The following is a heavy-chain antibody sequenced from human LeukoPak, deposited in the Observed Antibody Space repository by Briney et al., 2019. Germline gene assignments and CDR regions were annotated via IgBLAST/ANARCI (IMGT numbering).Heavy chain of an antibody. CDR3: AAGPAADF. V-gene: IGHV3-11*03. CDR2: ISSSSSYT. J-gene: IGHJ4*02. Sequence: GGSLRLSCVVSGTPVSDDYMNWIRKAPGKGLEWISYISSSSSYTDYADSVKGRFTISRDNAKSALYLQMHSLRLEDTAVYYCAAGPAADFWGQGTLVTVSS. CDR1: GTPVSDDY. D-gene: IGHD6-13*01.